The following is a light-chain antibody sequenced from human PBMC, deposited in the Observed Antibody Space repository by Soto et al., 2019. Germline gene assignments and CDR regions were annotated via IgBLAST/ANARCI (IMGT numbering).Light chain of an antibody. Sequence: EIVLTQSPATLSLSPGERATLSCRASQSVSNNYLAWYQQKPGQAPRLLIYGASTRATEIPARFSGSGSGTEFTLTISSLQSEDFAVYYCQQRSNWPPAFGQGTRLEIK. V-gene: IGKV3-11*01. J-gene: IGKJ5*01. CDR1: QSVSNNY. CDR2: GAS. CDR3: QQRSNWPPA.